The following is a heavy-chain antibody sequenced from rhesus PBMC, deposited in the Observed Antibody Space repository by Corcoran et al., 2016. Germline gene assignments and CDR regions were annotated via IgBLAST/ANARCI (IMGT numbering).Heavy chain of an antibody. CDR2: IYGSGGGT. Sequence: QVQLQESGPGLVKPSETLSLTCAVSGGSISDDYYWSWIRQPPGKGLEWIGYIYGSGGGTNDNPSLKNRVTISRDTSKNQFSLKLSSVTAADTAVYDCARRGDIVCDYWGQGVLVTVSS. CDR3: ARRGDIVCDY. V-gene: IGHV4-106*01. J-gene: IGHJ4*01. CDR1: GGSISDDYY. D-gene: IGHD5-42*01.